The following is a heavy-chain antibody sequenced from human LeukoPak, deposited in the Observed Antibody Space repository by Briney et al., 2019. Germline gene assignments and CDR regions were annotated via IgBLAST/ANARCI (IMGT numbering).Heavy chain of an antibody. V-gene: IGHV3-21*01. D-gene: IGHD1-7*01. CDR3: ARPGITGTMGYGAFDI. Sequence: GGSLRLYCAASGFTFSSYSINWVRQAPGKGLEWVSSIDSSSSYIYYADSVKGRFTISRDNAKNSLFLQMNSLRVEDTAVYYCARPGITGTMGYGAFDIWGQGTRVTASS. CDR2: IDSSSSYI. J-gene: IGHJ3*02. CDR1: GFTFSSYS.